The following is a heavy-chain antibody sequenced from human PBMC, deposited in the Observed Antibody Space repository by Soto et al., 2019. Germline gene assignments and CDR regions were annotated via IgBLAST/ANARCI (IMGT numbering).Heavy chain of an antibody. Sequence: PGGSLRFSCAASGFTFSSYEMNWVRQAPGKGLEWVSYISSSGSTIYYADSVKGRFTISRDNAKNSLYLQMNSLRAEDTAVYYCARVRGYYYDTTTNWYFDLWGRGTLVTVSS. V-gene: IGHV3-48*03. CDR3: ARVRGYYYDTTTNWYFDL. CDR1: GFTFSSYE. J-gene: IGHJ2*01. CDR2: ISSSGSTI. D-gene: IGHD3-22*01.